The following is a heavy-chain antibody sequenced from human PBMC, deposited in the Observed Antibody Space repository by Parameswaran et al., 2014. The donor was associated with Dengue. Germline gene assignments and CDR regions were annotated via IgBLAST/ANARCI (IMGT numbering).Heavy chain of an antibody. CDR3: ARAYCGGDCYSDY. V-gene: IGHV3-48*04. Sequence: LKISCAASGFTFSSYSMNWVRQAPGKGLEWVSYISSSSSTIYYADSVKGRFTISRDNAKNSLYLQMNSLRAEDTAVYYCARAYCGGDCYSDYWGQGTLVTVSS. D-gene: IGHD2-21*01. J-gene: IGHJ4*02. CDR2: ISSSSSTI. CDR1: GFTFSSYS.